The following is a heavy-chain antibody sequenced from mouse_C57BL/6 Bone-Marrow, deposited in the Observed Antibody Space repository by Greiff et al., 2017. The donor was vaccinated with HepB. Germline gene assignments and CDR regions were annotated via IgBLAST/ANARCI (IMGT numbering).Heavy chain of an antibody. CDR1: GFTFSDYY. CDR2: INYDGSST. CDR3: ARHDYDRAWFAY. J-gene: IGHJ3*01. D-gene: IGHD2-4*01. Sequence: DVQLVESEGGLVQPGSSMKLSCTASGFTFSDYYMAWVRQVPEKGLEWVANINYDGSSTYYLDSLKSRFIISRDNAKNILYLQMSSLKSEDTATYYCARHDYDRAWFAYWGQGTLVTVSA. V-gene: IGHV5-16*01.